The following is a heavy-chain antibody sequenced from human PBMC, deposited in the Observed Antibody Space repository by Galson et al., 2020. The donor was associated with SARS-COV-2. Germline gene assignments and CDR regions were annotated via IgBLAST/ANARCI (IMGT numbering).Heavy chain of an antibody. V-gene: IGHV3-48*02. Sequence: GESLKISCAASGLTFSSYSMNWVRQAPGKGLEWVSYISSSSSTIYYADSVKGRFTISRDNAKNSLYLQMNSLRDEDTAVYYCATGITYYYDSSGYGFRDVWGQGTTVTVSS. CDR2: ISSSSSTI. CDR3: ATGITYYYDSSGYGFRDV. J-gene: IGHJ6*02. CDR1: GLTFSSYS. D-gene: IGHD3-22*01.